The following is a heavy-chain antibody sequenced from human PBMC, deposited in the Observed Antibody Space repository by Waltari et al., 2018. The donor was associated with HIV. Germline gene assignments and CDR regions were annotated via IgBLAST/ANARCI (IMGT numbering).Heavy chain of an antibody. D-gene: IGHD3-3*01. CDR3: ARDHATIFGGGGRDYGMDV. J-gene: IGHJ6*02. CDR1: GGSISSGGYY. CDR2: IYYSGST. V-gene: IGHV4-31*03. Sequence: QVQLQESGPGLVKPSQTLSLTCTVSGGSISSGGYYWSWIRQHPGKGLEWIGYIYYSGSTYTNPSLKGRVTISLDTSKNQFSLKLSSVTAADTAVYYCARDHATIFGGGGRDYGMDVWGQGTTVTVSS.